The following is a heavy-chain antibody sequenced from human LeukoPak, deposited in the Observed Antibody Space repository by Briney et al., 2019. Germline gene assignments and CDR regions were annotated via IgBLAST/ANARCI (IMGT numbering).Heavy chain of an antibody. CDR1: GFAFSNYG. V-gene: IGHV3-30*02. J-gene: IGHJ4*02. D-gene: IGHD2-15*01. Sequence: GGSLRLSCVASGFAFSNYGIHWVRQAPGKGLEWVTFLQFDGSVEFYADSVKGRFTISRDNAKNSLYLQMNSLRAEDTAVYYCARDQWSDYWGQGTLVTVSS. CDR3: ARDQWSDY. CDR2: LQFDGSVE.